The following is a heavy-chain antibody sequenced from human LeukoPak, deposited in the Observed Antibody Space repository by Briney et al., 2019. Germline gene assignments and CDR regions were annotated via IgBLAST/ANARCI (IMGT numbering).Heavy chain of an antibody. CDR3: AKQMSSNSNDWLFDPFDY. CDR2: ISYDGSNK. V-gene: IGHV3-30*18. CDR1: GFTFSSYG. Sequence: GGSLRLSCAASGFTFSSYGMHWVRQAPGKGLEWVAVISYDGSNKYYADSVKGRFTISRDNSKNTLYLQMNSLRAEDTAVYYCAKQMSSNSNDWLFDPFDYWGQGTLVTVSS. D-gene: IGHD3-9*01. J-gene: IGHJ4*02.